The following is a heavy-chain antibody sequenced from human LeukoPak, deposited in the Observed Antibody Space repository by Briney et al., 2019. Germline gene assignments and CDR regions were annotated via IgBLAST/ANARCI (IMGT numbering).Heavy chain of an antibody. J-gene: IGHJ4*02. CDR1: GYTFTAYY. V-gene: IGHV1-2*02. CDR3: ARGGGSYYKNSLDY. Sequence: ASVKVSCKASGYTFTAYYMHWVRQAPGQGLEWMGRINPNSGGTNYAQKFQGRVTMTRDTSISTAYMELSRLRSEDTAVYYCARGGGSYYKNSLDYWGQGTLVTVSS. D-gene: IGHD1-26*01. CDR2: INPNSGGT.